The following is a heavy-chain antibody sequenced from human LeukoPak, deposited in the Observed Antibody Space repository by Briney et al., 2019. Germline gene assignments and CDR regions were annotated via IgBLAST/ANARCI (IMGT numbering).Heavy chain of an antibody. D-gene: IGHD5-24*01. Sequence: PLETLSLTCTVSGGSISSGGYYWSWIRQHPGKGLEWIGYIYYSGTYYNPSLKSRVTISVDTSKNQFSLKLSSVTAADTAVYYCALRRDGYNSIDYWGQGTLVTVSS. J-gene: IGHJ4*02. CDR2: IYYSGT. V-gene: IGHV4-31*03. CDR1: GGSISSGGYY. CDR3: ALRRDGYNSIDY.